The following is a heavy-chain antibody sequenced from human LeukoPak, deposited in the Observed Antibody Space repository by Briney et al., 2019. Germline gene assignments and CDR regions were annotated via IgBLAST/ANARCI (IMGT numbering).Heavy chain of an antibody. CDR2: ISGSGGST. CDR1: GFSFSSYW. J-gene: IGHJ4*02. Sequence: PGGSLRLSCAASGFSFSSYWMSWVRQAPGKGLEWVSAISGSGGSTYYADSVKGRFTISRDNSKNTLYLQMNSLRAEDTAVYYCAKDGRNYYDSSGYRPPNLYYFDYWGQGTLVTVSS. D-gene: IGHD3-22*01. CDR3: AKDGRNYYDSSGYRPPNLYYFDY. V-gene: IGHV3-23*01.